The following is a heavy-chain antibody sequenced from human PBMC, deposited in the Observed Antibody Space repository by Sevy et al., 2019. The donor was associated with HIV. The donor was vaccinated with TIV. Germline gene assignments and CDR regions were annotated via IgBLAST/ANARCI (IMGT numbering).Heavy chain of an antibody. Sequence: GGSLRLSCAASGFTFSSYAMSWVRQAPGKGLEWVSAISGSGISTYYADSVKGRFTISRDNSKNTLYLQMNNLRDEDTAVFYCAKGIGYSGYETDYWAQGTLVTVSS. CDR2: ISGSGIST. D-gene: IGHD5-12*01. CDR1: GFTFSSYA. J-gene: IGHJ4*02. CDR3: AKGIGYSGYETDY. V-gene: IGHV3-23*01.